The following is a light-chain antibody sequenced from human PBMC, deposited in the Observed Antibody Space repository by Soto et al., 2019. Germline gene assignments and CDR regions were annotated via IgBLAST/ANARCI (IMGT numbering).Light chain of an antibody. Sequence: EIMLTQSPGTLSLSPGERATLSCRASQSVGGSYLAWFQQKPGQAPRLLIYVASTRATGVPDRFSGSGSATDFSLTINRLEPEDFAVYYCQHYGSSPWTFGQGTKVEIK. CDR2: VAS. CDR3: QHYGSSPWT. CDR1: QSVGGSY. J-gene: IGKJ1*01. V-gene: IGKV3-20*01.